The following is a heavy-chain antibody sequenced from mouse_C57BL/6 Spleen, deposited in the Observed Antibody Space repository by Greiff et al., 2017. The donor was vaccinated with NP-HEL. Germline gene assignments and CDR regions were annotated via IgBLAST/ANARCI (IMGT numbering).Heavy chain of an antibody. CDR3: ARGGDYGSRNFDY. CDR2: INPSTGGT. D-gene: IGHD1-1*01. Sequence: VQLQQSGPELVKPGASVKISCKASGYSFTGYYMNWVKQSPEKSLEWIGEINPSTGGTTYNQKFKAKATLTVDKSSSTAYMQLKSLTSEDSAVYYCARGGDYGSRNFDYWGQGTTLTVSS. V-gene: IGHV1-42*01. J-gene: IGHJ2*01. CDR1: GYSFTGYY.